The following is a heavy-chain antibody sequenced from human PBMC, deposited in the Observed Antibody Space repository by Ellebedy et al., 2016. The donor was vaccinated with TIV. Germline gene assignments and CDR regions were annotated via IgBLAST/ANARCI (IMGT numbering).Heavy chain of an antibody. CDR2: IKQDGSET. D-gene: IGHD3-22*01. V-gene: IGHV3-7*01. CDR1: GFTFSNYW. CDR3: AREYYYKNGGPGNY. J-gene: IGHJ4*02. Sequence: GESLKISCAASGFTFSNYWMSWVRQAPGKGLEWVANIKQDGSETYYVDSVKGRFTISRDKAKNSLYLQMNSLRADDTAVYYCAREYYYKNGGPGNYWGQGILVTVSS.